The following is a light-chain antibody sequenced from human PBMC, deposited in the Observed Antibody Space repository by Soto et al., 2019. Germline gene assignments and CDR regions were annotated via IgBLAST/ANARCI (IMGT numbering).Light chain of an antibody. V-gene: IGKV3-15*01. Sequence: EIVMTQSPATLYVSPGERATLSCRASQSVSSNLAWYQQKPGQAPRLLIYGASTRATGIPARFSGSGSGTEFTLTISSLQSEDFAVYYCQQYNNWPLFTFGPGNKVDIK. CDR3: QQYNNWPLFT. CDR2: GAS. J-gene: IGKJ3*01. CDR1: QSVSSN.